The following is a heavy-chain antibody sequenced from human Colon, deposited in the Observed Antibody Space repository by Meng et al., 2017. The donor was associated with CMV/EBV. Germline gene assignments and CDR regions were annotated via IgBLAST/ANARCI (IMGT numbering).Heavy chain of an antibody. J-gene: IGHJ4*02. Sequence: SGFTFRSYAMIWLRQAPGKGLGWVSGISGSGVTTYYAESAKGRFTISRDNSNNTLFLQMNALRAEDTAVYYCAKGAEYSNFWTAPEWGQGTLVTVSS. CDR2: ISGSGVTT. CDR3: AKGAEYSNFWTAPE. V-gene: IGHV3-23*01. CDR1: GFTFRSYA. D-gene: IGHD3/OR15-3a*01.